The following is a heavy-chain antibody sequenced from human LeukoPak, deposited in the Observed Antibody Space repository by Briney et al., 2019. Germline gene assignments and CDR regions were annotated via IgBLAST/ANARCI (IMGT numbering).Heavy chain of an antibody. CDR3: ARDNPPFCNGGTCYSY. CDR2: IIPILNIA. Sequence: VASVKVSCKASGGTFGSYAISWVRLAPGQGLEWMGRIIPILNIANYAQKFQGRVTIVADESTSTAYMELSSLRSEDTAVYYCARDNPPFCNGGTCYSYWGQGTLVTVSS. V-gene: IGHV1-69*04. CDR1: GGTFGSYA. J-gene: IGHJ4*02. D-gene: IGHD2-15*01.